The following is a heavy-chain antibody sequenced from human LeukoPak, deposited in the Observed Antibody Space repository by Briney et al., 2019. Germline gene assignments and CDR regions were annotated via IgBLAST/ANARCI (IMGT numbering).Heavy chain of an antibody. CDR1: EFTFSSYW. J-gene: IGHJ4*02. CDR3: AKDSYSKGDF. Sequence: GGSLRLSCAASEFTFSSYWMGWVRQAPGKGLEWVANIKQDGREKHYVDSVKGRFIISRDNAKNSLYLQMNSLRAEDTAVYYCAKDSYSKGDFWGQGVLVTVSS. CDR2: IKQDGREK. V-gene: IGHV3-7*01. D-gene: IGHD6-13*01.